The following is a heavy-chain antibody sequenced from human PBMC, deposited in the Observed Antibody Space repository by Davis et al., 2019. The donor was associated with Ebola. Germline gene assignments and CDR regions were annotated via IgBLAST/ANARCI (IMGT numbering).Heavy chain of an antibody. V-gene: IGHV3-48*01. CDR1: GFTFSSYS. Sequence: GGSLRLSCAASGFTFSSYSMNWVRQAPGKGLEWVSYISSSSSTIYYADSVKGRFTISRHNSKNTLYLQMNSLRAEDTAVYYCARDGGYCTNGVCPRDGMDVWGQGTTVTVSS. D-gene: IGHD2-8*01. J-gene: IGHJ6*02. CDR2: ISSSSSTI. CDR3: ARDGGYCTNGVCPRDGMDV.